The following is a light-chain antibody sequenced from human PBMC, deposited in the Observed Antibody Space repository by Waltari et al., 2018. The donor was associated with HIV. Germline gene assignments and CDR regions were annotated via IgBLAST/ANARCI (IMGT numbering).Light chain of an antibody. CDR1: QNINRNY. Sequence: EIVLTQSPGALSLSPGERAILSCRASQNINRNYLGWYQQKPGQAPRLLIHGASSSGTGIADRLNGSGSGTDFTLTIGRLEVEDFAVYFCQQYGTSPWTFGQGTKVEIK. V-gene: IGKV3-20*01. CDR3: QQYGTSPWT. CDR2: GAS. J-gene: IGKJ1*01.